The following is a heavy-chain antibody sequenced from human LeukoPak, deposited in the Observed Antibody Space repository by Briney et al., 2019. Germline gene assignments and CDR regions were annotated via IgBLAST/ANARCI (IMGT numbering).Heavy chain of an antibody. Sequence: GGSLRLSCAASGFTFSSYWMSWVRQAPGKGLEWVANIKQDGSEKYYVDSVKGRFTISRDNAKNSLYLQMNGLRAEDTAVYYCARATRWELLPSEYYFDYWGQGTLVTVSS. V-gene: IGHV3-7*01. D-gene: IGHD1-26*01. CDR2: IKQDGSEK. CDR3: ARATRWELLPSEYYFDY. CDR1: GFTFSSYW. J-gene: IGHJ4*02.